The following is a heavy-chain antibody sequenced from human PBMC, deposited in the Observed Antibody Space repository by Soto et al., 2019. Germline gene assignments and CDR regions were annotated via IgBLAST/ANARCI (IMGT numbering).Heavy chain of an antibody. D-gene: IGHD3-3*01. CDR1: GGTFSSYA. J-gene: IGHJ6*02. CDR3: ARAPYYDFWSGYDEGYYYYGMDV. Sequence: QVQLVQSGAEVKKPGSSVKVSCKASGGTFSSYAISWVRQAPGQGLEWMGGIIPIFGTGNYAQKFQGRVTITEDKSTSTAYMELSSLRSEDTAVYYCARAPYYDFWSGYDEGYYYYGMDVWGQGTTVTVSS. CDR2: IIPIFGTG. V-gene: IGHV1-69*06.